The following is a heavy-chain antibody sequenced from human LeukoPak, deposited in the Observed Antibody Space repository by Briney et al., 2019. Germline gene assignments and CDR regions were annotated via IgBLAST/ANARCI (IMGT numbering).Heavy chain of an antibody. D-gene: IGHD6-13*01. J-gene: IGHJ4*02. Sequence: ASVTVSSMASGYTFTIYAMNWVRQAPGQGREWMGWINTNTGNPTYAQGFTGRFVFSLDTSVSTAYLQISSLKAEDTAVYYCARDSRGYMDYWGQGTLVTVSS. CDR1: GYTFTIYA. CDR2: INTNTGNP. V-gene: IGHV7-4-1*02. CDR3: ARDSRGYMDY.